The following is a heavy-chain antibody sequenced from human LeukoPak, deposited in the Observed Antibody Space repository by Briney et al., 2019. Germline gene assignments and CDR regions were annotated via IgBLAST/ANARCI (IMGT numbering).Heavy chain of an antibody. D-gene: IGHD3-22*01. CDR2: INPSGGST. CDR3: ARDIVNYYDSSGSKPPDY. J-gene: IGHJ4*02. Sequence: GASVKVSCKASGYTFTSYYMHWVRQAPGQGLEWMGIINPSGGSTSYAQKLQGRVTMTTDTSTSTAYMELRSLRSDDTAVYYCARDIVNYYDSSGSKPPDYWGQGTLVTVSS. CDR1: GYTFTSYY. V-gene: IGHV1-46*01.